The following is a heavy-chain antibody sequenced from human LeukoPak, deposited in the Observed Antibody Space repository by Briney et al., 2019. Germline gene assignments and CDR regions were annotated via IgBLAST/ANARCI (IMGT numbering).Heavy chain of an antibody. CDR2: IYSGGST. Sequence: GGSLRLSCAASGFTFSSYGMHWVRQAPGKGLEWVSVIYSGGSTYYADSVKGRFTISRDNAKNSLYLQMNSLRAEDTALYYCAKDIYGSGMNWFDPWGQGTLVTVSS. D-gene: IGHD3-10*01. CDR3: AKDIYGSGMNWFDP. CDR1: GFTFSSYG. V-gene: IGHV3-NL1*01. J-gene: IGHJ5*02.